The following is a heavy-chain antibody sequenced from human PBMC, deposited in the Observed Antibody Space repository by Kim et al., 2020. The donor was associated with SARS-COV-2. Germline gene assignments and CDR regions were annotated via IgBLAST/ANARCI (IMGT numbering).Heavy chain of an antibody. J-gene: IGHJ4*02. V-gene: IGHV4-59*08. CDR3: ARQGYDSSGYYPPPGFDY. D-gene: IGHD3-22*01. Sequence: KSRVTKSVDTSKNQFSLKLSSVTAADTAVYYCARQGYDSSGYYPPPGFDYWGQGTLVTVSS.